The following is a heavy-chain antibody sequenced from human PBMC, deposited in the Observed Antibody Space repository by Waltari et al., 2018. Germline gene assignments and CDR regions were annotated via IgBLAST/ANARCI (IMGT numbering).Heavy chain of an antibody. J-gene: IGHJ4*02. Sequence: QVQLVQSGAEVRKPGASVKVSCKASGYTFTSNEINWVRQATGQGLEGVGGGERRRGKSGCEREFQGRVSFTSNTSIRTADMELSSQTSEDTAVYYCVRGLTGDFDYWGQGILVTVSS. CDR3: VRGLTGDFDY. D-gene: IGHD3-9*01. CDR1: GYTFTSNE. CDR2: GERRRGKS. V-gene: IGHV1-8*03.